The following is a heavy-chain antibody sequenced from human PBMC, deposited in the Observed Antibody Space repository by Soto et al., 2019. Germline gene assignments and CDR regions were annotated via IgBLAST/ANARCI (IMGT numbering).Heavy chain of an antibody. CDR2: IIPIFGTA. CDR1: GGTSSSYA. Sequence: GASVKVSCKASGGTSSSYAISWVRQAPGQGLEWMGGIIPIFGTADYAQKFQGRVTITADESTSTAYMELSSLRSEDTAVYYCARGLGYYYYGMDVWGQGTTVTVSS. CDR3: ARGLGYYYYGMDV. V-gene: IGHV1-69*13. D-gene: IGHD3-22*01. J-gene: IGHJ6*02.